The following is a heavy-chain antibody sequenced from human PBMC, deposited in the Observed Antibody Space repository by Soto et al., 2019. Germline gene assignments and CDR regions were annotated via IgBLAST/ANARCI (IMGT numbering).Heavy chain of an antibody. Sequence: QVQLVQSGAEVKKPGSSVKVSCKASGGTFSRYGISWVRQAPGQGLEWMGGIIPIFGAANYAQKFQGRVTITADESTSTAYMELSSLRSEDTAVYYCALPGSGYYNGMDVWGQGTTVTVSS. J-gene: IGHJ6*02. CDR3: ALPGSGYYNGMDV. CDR1: GGTFSRYG. D-gene: IGHD3-3*01. V-gene: IGHV1-69*12. CDR2: IIPIFGAA.